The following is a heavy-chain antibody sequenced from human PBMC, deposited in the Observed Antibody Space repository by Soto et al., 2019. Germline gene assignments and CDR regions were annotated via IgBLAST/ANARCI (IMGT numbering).Heavy chain of an antibody. V-gene: IGHV3-23*01. CDR1: GFTFSSYA. Sequence: GGSLRLSCAASGFTFSSYAMSWVRQAPGKGLEWVSAISGSGGSTYYADSVKGRFTIPRDNSKNTLYLQMNSLRAEDTAVYYCAKGLERNYDSSGYYPKPDYWRQRTLVTVSS. CDR3: AKGLERNYDSSGYYPKPDY. CDR2: ISGSGGST. D-gene: IGHD3-22*01. J-gene: IGHJ4*02.